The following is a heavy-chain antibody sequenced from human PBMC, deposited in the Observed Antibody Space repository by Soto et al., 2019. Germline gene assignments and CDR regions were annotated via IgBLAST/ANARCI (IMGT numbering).Heavy chain of an antibody. CDR3: ARSGSVVVAAIVRGARRFDP. J-gene: IGHJ5*02. CDR2: INHSGST. V-gene: IGHV4-34*01. Sequence: QVQLQQWGAGLLKPSETLSLTCAVYGGSFSGYYWSWIRQPPGKGLEWIGEINHSGSTNYNPSLTSRLPISVDPSKNQFSLTLSSVTAAYTAVYYCARSGSVVVAAIVRGARRFDPWGQGTLVTVSS. D-gene: IGHD2-15*01. CDR1: GGSFSGYY.